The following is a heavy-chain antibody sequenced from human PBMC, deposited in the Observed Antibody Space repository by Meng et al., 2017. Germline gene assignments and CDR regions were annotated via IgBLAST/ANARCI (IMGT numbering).Heavy chain of an antibody. D-gene: IGHD2-15*01. CDR1: GGSISSSNW. CDR3: ARWSIYCSGGSCYSFDY. Sequence: VRLPGSGPGLVKPSGHLSLTGAVSGGSISSSNWWSWVRQPPGKGLEWIGEIYHSGSTNYNPSLKSRVTISVDKSKNQFSLKLSSVTAADTAVYYCARWSIYCSGGSCYSFDYWGQGTLVTVSS. V-gene: IGHV4-4*02. CDR2: IYHSGST. J-gene: IGHJ4*02.